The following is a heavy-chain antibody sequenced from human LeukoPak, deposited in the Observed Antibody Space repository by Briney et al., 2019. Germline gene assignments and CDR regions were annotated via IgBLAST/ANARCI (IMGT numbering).Heavy chain of an antibody. CDR3: AREVAGPRGYFDY. D-gene: IGHD6-19*01. J-gene: IGHJ4*02. Sequence: GGSLRLSCAASGFTVSNSFMSWVRQAPGKGLEWVSYISSSSSTIYYADSVKGRFTISRDNAKNSLYLQMNSLRDEDTAVYYCAREVAGPRGYFDYWGQGTLVTVSS. CDR2: ISSSSSTI. V-gene: IGHV3-48*02. CDR1: GFTVSNSF.